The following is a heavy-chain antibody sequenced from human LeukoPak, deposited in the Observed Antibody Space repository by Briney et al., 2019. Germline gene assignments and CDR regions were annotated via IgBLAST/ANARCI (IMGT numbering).Heavy chain of an antibody. CDR2: ISSSGSYM. V-gene: IGHV3-21*01. J-gene: IGHJ4*02. Sequence: KPGGSLRLSCVVSGFTFSSYTMNWVRQAPGRGLEWVSSISSSGSYMFYADSVKGRFTISRDNAKNSLYLQMNSLRAEDTAVYYCAKELLAGGSYDRVGYWGQGTLVTVSS. CDR1: GFTFSSYT. D-gene: IGHD1-26*01. CDR3: AKELLAGGSYDRVGY.